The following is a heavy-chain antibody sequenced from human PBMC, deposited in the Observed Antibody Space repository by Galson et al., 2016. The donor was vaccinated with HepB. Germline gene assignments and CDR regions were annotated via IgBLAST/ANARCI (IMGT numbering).Heavy chain of an antibody. CDR1: GFTFSSYW. D-gene: IGHD3-22*01. V-gene: IGHV3-7*01. CDR2: IKEDGSEK. J-gene: IGHJ3*02. Sequence: SLRLSCAASGFTFSSYWMSWVRQAPGKGLEWVATIKEDGSEKYYVDSVKGRFTLSRDNAKNSPYLQMNSLRAEDRAAYYCARMYYDSSGNYFPSDAFDIWGQGTMVTVSS. CDR3: ARMYYDSSGNYFPSDAFDI.